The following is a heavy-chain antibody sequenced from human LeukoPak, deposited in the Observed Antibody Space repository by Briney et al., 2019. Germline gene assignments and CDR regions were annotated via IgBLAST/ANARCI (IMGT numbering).Heavy chain of an antibody. Sequence: GGSLRLSCEASGFTFSSYDMHWVRQAPGKGLEWVAFIRYDGSYTYYADSVKGRFTISRDNSKNTLYLQMNSLRGEDTAVFYCAKGSSLVITTVEYFFDYWGQGALVTVSS. D-gene: IGHD3-22*01. CDR1: GFTFSSYD. CDR2: IRYDGSYT. J-gene: IGHJ4*02. V-gene: IGHV3-30*02. CDR3: AKGSSLVITTVEYFFDY.